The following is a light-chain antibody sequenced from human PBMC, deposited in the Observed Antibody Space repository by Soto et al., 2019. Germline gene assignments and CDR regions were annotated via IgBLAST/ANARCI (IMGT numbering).Light chain of an antibody. CDR3: QQYKNWPPFT. Sequence: EIVMTQSPATLSVSPGERATLSCRVSQSVAGNLAWYQQKPGQSPRLLIYAVSTRAAGVPARFSGSGSGTDFTLTISSLQSEDSAVYYCQQYKNWPPFTFGQGTKLEI. J-gene: IGKJ2*01. CDR1: QSVAGN. V-gene: IGKV3-15*01. CDR2: AVS.